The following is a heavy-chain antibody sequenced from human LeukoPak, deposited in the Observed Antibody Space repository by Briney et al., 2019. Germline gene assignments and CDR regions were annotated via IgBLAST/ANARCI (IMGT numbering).Heavy chain of an antibody. J-gene: IGHJ4*02. CDR1: GGSISSYY. CDR2: IYYCGST. D-gene: IGHD6-13*01. V-gene: IGHV4-59*08. Sequence: SETLSLTCTVSGGSISSYYWSWIRQPPGKGLEWIGYIYYCGSTNYNPSLKSRVTISVDTSKNQFSLKLSSVTAADTAVYYCARGSLAAAGTPFDYWGQGTLVTVSS. CDR3: ARGSLAAAGTPFDY.